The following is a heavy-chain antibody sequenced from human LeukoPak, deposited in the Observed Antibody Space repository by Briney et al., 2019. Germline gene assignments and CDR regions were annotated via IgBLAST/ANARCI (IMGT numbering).Heavy chain of an antibody. V-gene: IGHV6-1*01. CDR1: GDSVSSNSAA. CDR2: TYYRSKWYN. CDR3: AGSDIDTAMVYYYYGMDV. D-gene: IGHD5-18*01. J-gene: IGHJ6*02. Sequence: SQTLSLTCAISGDSVSSNSAAWNWIRQSPSRGLEWLGRTYYRSKWYNDYAVSVKSRITINPDTSKNQFSLQLNSVTPEDTAVYYCAGSDIDTAMVYYYYGMDVWGQGTTVTVSS.